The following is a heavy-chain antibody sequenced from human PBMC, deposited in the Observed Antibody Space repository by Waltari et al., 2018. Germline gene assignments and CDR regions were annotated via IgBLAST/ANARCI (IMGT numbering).Heavy chain of an antibody. CDR1: GYSISSGYY. V-gene: IGHV4-38-2*01. Sequence: QVQLQESGPGLVKPSETLSLTCAVSGYSISSGYYWGWVRQPPGKGLGWIGSFYHSGSTYYNPSLKSRVTISVDTSKNQFSLKLSSVTAADTAVYYCARQGDGYNFDYWGQGTLVTVSS. D-gene: IGHD5-12*01. CDR3: ARQGDGYNFDY. CDR2: FYHSGST. J-gene: IGHJ4*02.